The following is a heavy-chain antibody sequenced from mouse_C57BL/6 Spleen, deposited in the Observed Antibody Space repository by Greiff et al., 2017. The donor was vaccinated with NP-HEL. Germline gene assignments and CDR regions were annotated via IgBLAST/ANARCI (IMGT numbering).Heavy chain of an antibody. V-gene: IGHV1-82*01. CDR3: ARDLYYYGSSSLYAMDY. CDR2: IYPGDGDT. Sequence: QVQLQQSGPELVKPGASVKISCKASGYAFSSSWMNWVKQRPGKGLEWIGRIYPGDGDTNYNGKFKGKATLTADQSSSTAYMQLSSLTSEDSAVYFCARDLYYYGSSSLYAMDYWGQGTSVTVSS. D-gene: IGHD1-1*01. CDR1: GYAFSSSW. J-gene: IGHJ4*01.